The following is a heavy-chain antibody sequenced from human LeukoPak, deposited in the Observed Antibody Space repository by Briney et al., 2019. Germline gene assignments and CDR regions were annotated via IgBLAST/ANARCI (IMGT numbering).Heavy chain of an antibody. Sequence: GGSLRLSCAASGFTFSSYAMSWVRQAPGKGLEWVAVIWYDGSNKYYADSVKGRFTISRDNSKNTLYLQMNSLRAEDTAVYYCARDPRIAAAGIFDYWGQGTLVTVSS. J-gene: IGHJ4*02. V-gene: IGHV3-33*08. CDR2: IWYDGSNK. D-gene: IGHD6-13*01. CDR1: GFTFSSYA. CDR3: ARDPRIAAAGIFDY.